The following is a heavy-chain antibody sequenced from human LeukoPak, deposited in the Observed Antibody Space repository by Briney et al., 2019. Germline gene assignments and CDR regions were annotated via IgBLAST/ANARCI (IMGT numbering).Heavy chain of an antibody. V-gene: IGHV3-9*01. CDR1: GFTFDDYA. CDR2: ISWNSGSI. Sequence: GGSLRLSCAASGFTFDDYAMHWVRQAPGKGLEWVSGISWNSGSIGYADSVKGRFTISRDNAKNSLHLQMNSLRAEDTALYYCAKDREMATTRGYYFDYWGQGTLVTVSS. CDR3: AKDREMATTRGYYFDY. J-gene: IGHJ4*02. D-gene: IGHD5-24*01.